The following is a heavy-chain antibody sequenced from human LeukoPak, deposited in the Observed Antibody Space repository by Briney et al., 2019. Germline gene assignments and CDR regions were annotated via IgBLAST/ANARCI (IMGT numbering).Heavy chain of an antibody. J-gene: IGHJ6*02. CDR1: GYTFTGYY. CDR2: INPNSGGT. Sequence: ASVKVSCKASGYTFTGYYMHWVRQAPGQGLEWMGWINPNSGGTNYAQKFQGRVTMTRDTSISTAYMELSRLRSDDTAVYYCARDHYCSSTSCYNHYYGMDVWGQGTTVTVSS. V-gene: IGHV1-2*02. CDR3: ARDHYCSSTSCYNHYYGMDV. D-gene: IGHD2-2*02.